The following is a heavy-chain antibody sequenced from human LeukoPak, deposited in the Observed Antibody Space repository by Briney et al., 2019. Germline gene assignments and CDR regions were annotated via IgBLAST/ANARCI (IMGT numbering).Heavy chain of an antibody. CDR2: INHSGST. CDR3: AGGGSVYYYYGMDV. V-gene: IGHV4-34*01. J-gene: IGHJ6*02. Sequence: SETLSLTCAVYGGSFSGYYWSWIRQPPGKGLEWIGEINHSGSTNYNPSLKSRVTISVDTSKNQFSLKLSSVTAADTAVYYCAGGGSVYYYYGMDVWGQGTTVTVSS. CDR1: GGSFSGYY. D-gene: IGHD1-26*01.